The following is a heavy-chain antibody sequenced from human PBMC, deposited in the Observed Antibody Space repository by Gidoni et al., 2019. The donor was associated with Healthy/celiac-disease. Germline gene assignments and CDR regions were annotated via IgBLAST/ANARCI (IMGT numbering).Heavy chain of an antibody. CDR1: GGSFSGYY. CDR2: INHSGST. V-gene: IGHV4-34*01. Sequence: QVQLQQWGAGLLKPSETLSLTCAVSGGSFSGYYWSWIRQPPGKGLEWIGEINHSGSTNYNPSLKRRVTISVDTSKNQFSLKLSSVTAADTAVYYCARDRLNLEGFDYWGQGTLVTVSS. CDR3: ARDRLNLEGFDY. J-gene: IGHJ4*02. D-gene: IGHD1-1*01.